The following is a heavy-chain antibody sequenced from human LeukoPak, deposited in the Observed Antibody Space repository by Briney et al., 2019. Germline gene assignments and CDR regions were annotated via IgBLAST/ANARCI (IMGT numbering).Heavy chain of an antibody. CDR3: ARVPSSGYYGAFDY. V-gene: IGHV4-61*02. CDR1: GGSISSGSYY. Sequence: SETLSLTCTVSGGSISSGSYYWSWIRQPAGKGLEWIGRIYTSGSTNYNPSLKSRVTMSVDTSKNQFSLKLSSVTAADTAVYYCARVPSSGYYGAFDYWGQGTLVTVSS. J-gene: IGHJ4*02. D-gene: IGHD3-22*01. CDR2: IYTSGST.